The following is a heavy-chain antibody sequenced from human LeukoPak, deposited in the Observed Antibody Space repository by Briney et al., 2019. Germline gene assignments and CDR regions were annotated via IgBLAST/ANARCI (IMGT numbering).Heavy chain of an antibody. CDR3: ARDGARRFDY. CDR1: GGSISSYY. D-gene: IGHD4/OR15-4a*01. J-gene: IGHJ4*02. CDR2: IYYSGST. V-gene: IGHV4-59*12. Sequence: SETLSLTCTVSGGSISSYYWSWIRQPPGKGLEWIGYIYYSGSTYYNPSLKSRVTISVDTSKNQFSLKLSSVTAADTAVYYCARDGARRFDYWGQGTLVTVSS.